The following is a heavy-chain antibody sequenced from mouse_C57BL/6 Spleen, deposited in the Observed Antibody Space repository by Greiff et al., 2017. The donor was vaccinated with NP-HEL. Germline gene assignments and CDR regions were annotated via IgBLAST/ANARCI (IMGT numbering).Heavy chain of an antibody. CDR1: GYAFSSSW. D-gene: IGHD4-1*01. Sequence: VQLQQSGPELVKPGASVKISCKASGYAFSSSWMNWVKQRPGKGLEWIGQIYPGDGDTNYNGKFKGKATLTADKSSSTAYMQLSSLTSEDSAVYFCARGWDGAMDYWGQGTSVTVS. CDR2: IYPGDGDT. J-gene: IGHJ4*01. V-gene: IGHV1-80*01. CDR3: ARGWDGAMDY.